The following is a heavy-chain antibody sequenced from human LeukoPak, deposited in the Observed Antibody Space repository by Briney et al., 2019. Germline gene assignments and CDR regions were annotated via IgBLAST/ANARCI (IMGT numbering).Heavy chain of an antibody. J-gene: IGHJ6*03. CDR2: VDPEDGET. D-gene: IGHD2-2*01. V-gene: IGHV1-69-2*01. CDR1: GYTFTDYY. CDR3: ATDTRRDIVVVPAANRYYYYYMDV. Sequence: ASVKISCKVSGYTFTDYYMHWVQQAPGKGLEWMGLVDPEDGETIYAEKFQGRVTITADTSTDTAYMELSSLRSEDTAVYYCATDTRRDIVVVPAANRYYYYYMDVWGKGTTVTVSS.